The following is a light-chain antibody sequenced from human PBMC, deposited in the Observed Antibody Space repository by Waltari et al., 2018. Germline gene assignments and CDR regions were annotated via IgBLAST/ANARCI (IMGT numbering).Light chain of an antibody. CDR2: GAS. CDR1: QSIVNW. V-gene: IGKV1-12*01. Sequence: MCRASQSIVNWLAWYQQRPGKAPKLLSYGASNLQGGVPSRFSGSGSGTDFTLTINNLQPEDFATYYCQQAFVEVSFAGGTRVEIK. CDR3: QQAFVEVS. J-gene: IGKJ4*01.